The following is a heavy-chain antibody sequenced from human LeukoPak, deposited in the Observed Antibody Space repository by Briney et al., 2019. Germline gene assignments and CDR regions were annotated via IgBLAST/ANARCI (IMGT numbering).Heavy chain of an antibody. J-gene: IGHJ5*02. Sequence: PSETLSLTCTVSGGSISSSSYYWGWIRQPPGKGLEWIGSIYYSGSTYYNPSLKSRVTISVDTSKNQFSLKLSSVTAADTAVYYCARAGPGYWQLQLKNWFDPWGQGTLVTVSS. CDR1: GGSISSSSYY. V-gene: IGHV4-39*07. D-gene: IGHD4-23*01. CDR3: ARAGPGYWQLQLKNWFDP. CDR2: IYYSGST.